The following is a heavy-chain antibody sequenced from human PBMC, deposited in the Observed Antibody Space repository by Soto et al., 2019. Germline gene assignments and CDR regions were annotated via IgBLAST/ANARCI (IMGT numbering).Heavy chain of an antibody. Sequence: AGGSLRLSCAAPGFTFGSYWMHWVRQAPGKGLVWVSHISLDGSRTTYADSVKGRFTISRDNAKNTLYLLMNSLKTEDTAVYYCTAGFAYYYDSSGYWNDYWGQGTLVTVSS. CDR2: ISLDGSRT. CDR3: TAGFAYYYDSSGYWNDY. J-gene: IGHJ4*02. CDR1: GFTFGSYW. V-gene: IGHV3-74*01. D-gene: IGHD3-22*01.